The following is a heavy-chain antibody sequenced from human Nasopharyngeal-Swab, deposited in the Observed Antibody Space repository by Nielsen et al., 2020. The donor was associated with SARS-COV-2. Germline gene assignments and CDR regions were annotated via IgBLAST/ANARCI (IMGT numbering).Heavy chain of an antibody. CDR1: GGTFSSYA. J-gene: IGHJ6*03. CDR3: ARDCSSTSCYLYYYYYYMDV. V-gene: IGHV1-69*04. D-gene: IGHD2-2*01. CDR2: IIPILGIA. Sequence: SVKVSCKASGGTFSSYAISWVRQAPGQGLEWMGRIIPILGIANYAQKFQGRVTITADKSTSTAYMELSSLRSEGTAVYYYARDCSSTSCYLYYYYYYMDVWGKGTTVTVSS.